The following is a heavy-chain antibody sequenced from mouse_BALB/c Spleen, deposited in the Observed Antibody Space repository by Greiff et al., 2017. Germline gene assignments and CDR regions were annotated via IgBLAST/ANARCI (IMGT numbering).Heavy chain of an antibody. V-gene: IGHV2-9*02. D-gene: IGHD2-12*01. CDR3: ATSYDDYAMDY. CDR1: GFSLTSYG. CDR2: IWAGGST. Sequence: VKLMESGPGLVAPSQSLSITCTVSGFSLTSYGVHWVRQPPGKGLEWLGVIWAGGSTNYNSALMSRLSISKDNSKSQVFLKMNSLQTDDTAMYYCATSYDDYAMDYWGQGTSVTVSS. J-gene: IGHJ4*01.